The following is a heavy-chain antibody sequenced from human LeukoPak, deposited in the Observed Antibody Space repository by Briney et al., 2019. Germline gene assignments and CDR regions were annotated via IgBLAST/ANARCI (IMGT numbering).Heavy chain of an antibody. CDR1: GGALRNYF. D-gene: IGHD2-2*01. CDR2: INDSGST. V-gene: IGHV4-34*01. Sequence: PSETLSHTCALPGGALRNYFWTWIRKPPGKRMEWIAEINDSGSTNSNSSLRSRVAISLDTSKNQFSLRLTSVTAADTAVYYCARGQYCSTTTCYSARRYFDFWGRGTLVTVSS. J-gene: IGHJ4*02. CDR3: ARGQYCSTTTCYSARRYFDF.